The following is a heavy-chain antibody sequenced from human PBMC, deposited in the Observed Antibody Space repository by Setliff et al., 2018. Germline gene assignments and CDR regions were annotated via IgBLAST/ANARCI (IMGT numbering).Heavy chain of an antibody. CDR3: ARGGSPDCSTAGCRYGDYVY. Sequence: ASVKVSCKASGYTFTGYYIHWVRQAPGQGLEWLGWMNPKSGGTDYAQKFQGRVTMTRDTSISTAYMELSRLRSDDTAVYYCARGGSPDCSTAGCRYGDYVYWGQGTQVTSPQ. D-gene: IGHD2-2*01. CDR2: MNPKSGGT. CDR1: GYTFTGYY. J-gene: IGHJ4*02. V-gene: IGHV1-2*02.